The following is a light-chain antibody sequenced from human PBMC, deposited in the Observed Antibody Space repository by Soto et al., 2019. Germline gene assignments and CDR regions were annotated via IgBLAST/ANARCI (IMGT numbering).Light chain of an antibody. V-gene: IGKV2-28*01. J-gene: IGKJ1*01. CDR1: RSLLQRDGKNY. CDR2: SGS. CDR3: MQDCQIPWA. Sequence: DIVMTQSPLSLSVTPREPASISCRSDRSLLQRDGKNYLDWYLQKPGRSPQLLIYSGSVRASGVPDWFSGSGSGTDFTLKISRVEAEDVGVYYCMQDCQIPWACGQGTKVEIK.